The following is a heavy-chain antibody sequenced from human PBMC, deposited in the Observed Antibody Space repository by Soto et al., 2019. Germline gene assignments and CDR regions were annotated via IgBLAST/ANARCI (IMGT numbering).Heavy chain of an antibody. CDR3: ARHPSSGWTWWFDP. D-gene: IGHD6-19*01. J-gene: IGHJ5*02. Sequence: SETLSLTCAVYGGSFSSYYWGWIRQPPGKGLEWIGSIYYSGSTYYNPSLKSRVTISVDTSKNQFSLKLSSVTAADTAVYYCARHPSSGWTWWFDPWGQGTLVTVSS. V-gene: IGHV4-39*01. CDR2: IYYSGST. CDR1: GGSFSSYY.